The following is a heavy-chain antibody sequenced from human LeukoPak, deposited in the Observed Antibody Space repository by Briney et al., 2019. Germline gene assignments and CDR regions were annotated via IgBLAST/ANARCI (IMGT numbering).Heavy chain of an antibody. V-gene: IGHV4-61*02. J-gene: IGHJ5*02. Sequence: PSETLSLTCTVSVGSISSGSYYWSWIRQPAGKGLEWIGRIYTSGSTNYNPSLRSRVTISVDTSKNQFSLKLSSVTAADTAVYYCAREGAYCSSTSCNWFDPWGQGTLVTVSS. CDR3: AREGAYCSSTSCNWFDP. CDR2: IYTSGST. D-gene: IGHD2-2*01. CDR1: VGSISSGSYY.